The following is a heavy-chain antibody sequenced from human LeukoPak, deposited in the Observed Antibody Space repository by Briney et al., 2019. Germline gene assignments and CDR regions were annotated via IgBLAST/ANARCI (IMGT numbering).Heavy chain of an antibody. J-gene: IGHJ6*02. V-gene: IGHV3-21*01. Sequence: GGSLRLSCAASGFTFSSYSMNWVRQAPGKGLEWVSSISSSSSYIYYADSVKGRFTISRDNAKNSLYLQMNSLRAEDTAVYYCARERCSSTSCYPVYYYYYYGMDVWGQGTTVTVSS. CDR1: GFTFSSYS. CDR3: ARERCSSTSCYPVYYYYYYGMDV. CDR2: ISSSSSYI. D-gene: IGHD2-2*01.